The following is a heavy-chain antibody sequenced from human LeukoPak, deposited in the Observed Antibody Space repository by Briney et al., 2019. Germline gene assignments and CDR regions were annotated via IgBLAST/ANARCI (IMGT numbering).Heavy chain of an antibody. CDR1: GGTFSSYA. Sequence: ASVKVSCKASGGTFSSYAISWVRQAPGQGLEWMGGIIPIFGTANYAQKFQGRVTITTDESTSTAYMELSSLRSEDTAVYYCARGGAGVVVPAAIPWFDPWGQGTLVTVSS. V-gene: IGHV1-69*05. CDR2: IIPIFGTA. CDR3: ARGGAGVVVPAAIPWFDP. D-gene: IGHD2-2*02. J-gene: IGHJ5*02.